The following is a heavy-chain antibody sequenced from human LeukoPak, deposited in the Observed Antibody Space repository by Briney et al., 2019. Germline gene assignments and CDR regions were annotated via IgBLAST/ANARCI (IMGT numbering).Heavy chain of an antibody. CDR1: GFTFNNYA. J-gene: IGHJ4*02. Sequence: QPGGSLRLSCAASGFTFNNYAMNWVRQAPRKGLEWVSSISGGGETTYYADSAKGRFTISRDNSQNTLYLQMNSLRAEDTAVYYCARDDADYVGYFFFDYWGQGTLVTVSS. V-gene: IGHV3-23*01. CDR3: ARDDADYVGYFFFDY. D-gene: IGHD4-17*01. CDR2: ISGGGETT.